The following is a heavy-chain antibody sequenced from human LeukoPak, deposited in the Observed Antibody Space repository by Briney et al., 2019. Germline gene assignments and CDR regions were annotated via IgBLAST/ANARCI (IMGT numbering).Heavy chain of an antibody. CDR3: ARGSYDSTWN. CDR1: GDSVSSNSAA. J-gene: IGHJ4*02. D-gene: IGHD3-16*01. Sequence: SQTLSLTCAISGDSVSSNSAAWSWVRQSPSRGLEWLGRTYYRSKWYNDYAASVIGRITINPDTSKNQFSLQLNSVTPEDTAVYYCARGSYDSTWNWGQGTLVTVSS. V-gene: IGHV6-1*01. CDR2: TYYRSKWYN.